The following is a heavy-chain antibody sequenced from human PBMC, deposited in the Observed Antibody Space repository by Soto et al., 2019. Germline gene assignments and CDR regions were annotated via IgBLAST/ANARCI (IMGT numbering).Heavy chain of an antibody. CDR2: IWYDGSNK. CDR1: GFTFSSYG. CDR3: VRDAIVHCGGDCYGFFY. J-gene: IGHJ4*02. Sequence: GGSLRLSCAASGFTFSSYGMHWVRQAPGKGLEWVAVIWYDGSNKYYADSVKGRFTISRDNSKNTLYLQMNSLRAEDTAVYYCVRDAIVHCGGDCYGFFYWGQGTLVTVSS. V-gene: IGHV3-33*01. D-gene: IGHD2-21*02.